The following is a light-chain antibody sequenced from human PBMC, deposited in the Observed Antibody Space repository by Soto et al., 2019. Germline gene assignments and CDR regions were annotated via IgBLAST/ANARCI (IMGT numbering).Light chain of an antibody. V-gene: IGKV1-27*01. CDR3: QRYNNGPPVT. CDR2: AAS. J-gene: IGKJ3*01. Sequence: DIQMTQSPSSLSASVGDRVTITCRASQDINNYLAWYQQXXXXXPKLLIYAASTLQSGVPSRFSGGGSGTDFTLTINSLQPEDVATYYCQRYNNGPPVTFGPGTKV. CDR1: QDINNY.